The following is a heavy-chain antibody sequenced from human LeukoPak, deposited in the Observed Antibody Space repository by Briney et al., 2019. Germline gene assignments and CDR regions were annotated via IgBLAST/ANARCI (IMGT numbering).Heavy chain of an antibody. D-gene: IGHD4-17*01. CDR3: AKGKGIDDYGDYDAFDI. Sequence: GTSVKVSCKASGFTFTSSAVQWVRQARGQRLEWIGWIVVGSGNTNYAQKFQERVTITRDMSTSTAYMELSSLRSEDTAVYYCAKGKGIDDYGDYDAFDIWGQGTMVTVSS. J-gene: IGHJ3*02. CDR2: IVVGSGNT. V-gene: IGHV1-58*01. CDR1: GFTFTSSA.